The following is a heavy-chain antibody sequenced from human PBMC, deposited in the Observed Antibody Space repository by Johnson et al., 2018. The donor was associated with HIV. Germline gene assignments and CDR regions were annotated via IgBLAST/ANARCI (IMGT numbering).Heavy chain of an antibody. CDR2: ISYDGSNK. Sequence: QVQLVESGGGVVQPGRSLRLSCAASGFTFSSYAMHWVRQAPGKGLEWVAVISYDGSNKYYADSVKGRFTVSIDNAKRSLYLQLSNLRAEDTALYYCARDVYAGAHENWGQGTRVTVSS. CDR1: GFTFSSYA. V-gene: IGHV3-30*04. CDR3: ARDVYAGAHEN. J-gene: IGHJ3*01. D-gene: IGHD5/OR15-5a*01.